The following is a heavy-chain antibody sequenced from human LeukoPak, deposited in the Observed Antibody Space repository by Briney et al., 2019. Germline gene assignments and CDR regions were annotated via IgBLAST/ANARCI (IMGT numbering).Heavy chain of an antibody. CDR2: ISSSSSYI. CDR3: ARGPLAAAGDY. Sequence: GGSLRLSCAASGFTFSSYTMNWVRQAPGKGLEWVSSISSSSSYIYYPDSVKGRFTISRDNAKNSLYLQMNSLRAEDTAVYYCARGPLAAAGDYWGQGTLVTVSS. D-gene: IGHD6-13*01. V-gene: IGHV3-21*01. CDR1: GFTFSSYT. J-gene: IGHJ4*02.